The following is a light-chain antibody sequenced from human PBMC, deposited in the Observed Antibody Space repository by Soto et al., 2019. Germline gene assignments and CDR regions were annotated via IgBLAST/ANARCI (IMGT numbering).Light chain of an antibody. CDR2: GAS. CDR3: QQYGSSPLT. J-gene: IGKJ5*01. V-gene: IGKV3-20*01. CDR1: QSVSSSY. Sequence: EIVLTQSPGTLSLSPGERATLSCRASQSVSSSYLAWYQQKPGPAPRLLIYGASRRATGIPDRFSGSGSGTDFTLTISRLQPEDFAVYYCQQYGSSPLTFGQGTRLE.